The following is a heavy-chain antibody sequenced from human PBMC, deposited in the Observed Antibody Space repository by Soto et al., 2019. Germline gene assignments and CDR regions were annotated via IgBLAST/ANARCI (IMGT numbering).Heavy chain of an antibody. V-gene: IGHV5-10-1*01. J-gene: IGHJ6*02. Sequence: GESQKISCKGSGYRFTSYWISWVRQMHGKGLEWMGRIDPSDSYTNYSPSFQGHVTISADKSISTAYLQWSSLKASDTAMYYCARQGDYDCWSGFLLYGMDVWGQGTTVTVSS. CDR2: IDPSDSYT. CDR1: GYRFTSYW. CDR3: ARQGDYDCWSGFLLYGMDV. D-gene: IGHD3-3*01.